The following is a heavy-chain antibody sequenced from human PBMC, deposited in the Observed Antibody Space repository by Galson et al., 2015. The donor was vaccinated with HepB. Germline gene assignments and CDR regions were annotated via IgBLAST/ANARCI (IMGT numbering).Heavy chain of an antibody. D-gene: IGHD1-26*01. V-gene: IGHV3-30*18. Sequence: SLRLSCAASGFTFSSYGMHWVRQAPGKGLEWVAVISYDGSNKYYADSVKGRFTISRDNSKNTLYLQMNSLRAEDTAVYYCAKDIQSWWELLLNRPLILNPNDYWGQGTLVTVSS. CDR2: ISYDGSNK. CDR3: AKDIQSWWELLLNRPLILNPNDY. CDR1: GFTFSSYG. J-gene: IGHJ4*02.